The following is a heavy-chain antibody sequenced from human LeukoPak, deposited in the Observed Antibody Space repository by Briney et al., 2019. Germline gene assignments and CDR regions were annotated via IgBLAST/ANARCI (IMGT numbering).Heavy chain of an antibody. CDR1: GGSFSGYY. V-gene: IGHV4-34*01. J-gene: IGHJ5*02. Sequence: TSETLSLACAVYGGSFSGYYWSWIRQPPGKGLEWIGEINHSGSTNYNPSLKSRVTISVDTSKNQFSLKLSSVTAAGTAVYYCARVRSPDPWGQGTLVTVSS. D-gene: IGHD4-17*01. CDR2: INHSGST. CDR3: ARVRSPDP.